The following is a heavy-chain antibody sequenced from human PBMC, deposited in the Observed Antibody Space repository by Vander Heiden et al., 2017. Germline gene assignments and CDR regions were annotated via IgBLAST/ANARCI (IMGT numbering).Heavy chain of an antibody. CDR2: ISGSGGST. CDR1: GVSFSSDA. V-gene: IGHV3-23*01. CDR3: AKKQWLDHFDY. J-gene: IGHJ4*02. Sequence: VQLLECGGGLVQRGGSLRLFCAASGVSFSSDAMRGFRQAPGKGVEWVSAISGSGGSTYYAEPVEGRFTISRDNDKNRLYLQMNSLRAEDTAVYYCAKKQWLDHFDYWGQGTLVTVSS. D-gene: IGHD6-19*01.